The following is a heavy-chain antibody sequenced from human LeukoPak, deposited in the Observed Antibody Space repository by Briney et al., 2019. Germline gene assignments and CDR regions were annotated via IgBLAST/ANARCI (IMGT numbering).Heavy chain of an antibody. Sequence: SETLSLTCTVSGGSISSYYWSWIRQPPGKGLEWIGYIYYSGSTNYNPSLKSRVTISVDTSKNQFSLKLSSVTAADTAVYYCARGAKKLYGSGSYYYYYYGMDVWGQGTTVTVSS. J-gene: IGHJ6*02. D-gene: IGHD3-10*01. V-gene: IGHV4-59*12. CDR1: GGSISSYY. CDR3: ARGAKKLYGSGSYYYYYYGMDV. CDR2: IYYSGST.